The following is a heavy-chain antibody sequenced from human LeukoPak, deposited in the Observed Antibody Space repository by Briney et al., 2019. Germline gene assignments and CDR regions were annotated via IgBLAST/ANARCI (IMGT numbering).Heavy chain of an antibody. CDR1: GFIFSDSG. J-gene: IGHJ5*02. CDR2: IARNGNYI. V-gene: IGHV3-21*04. Sequence: PGGSLRLSCAAPGFIFSDSGMHWVRQSPGKGLEWVSFIARNGNYIYYADSLKGRFSISRDNAKNSVYLQMNSLRAEDTATYYCARDLSESGASWGQGTLVTVSS. D-gene: IGHD7-27*01. CDR3: ARDLSESGAS.